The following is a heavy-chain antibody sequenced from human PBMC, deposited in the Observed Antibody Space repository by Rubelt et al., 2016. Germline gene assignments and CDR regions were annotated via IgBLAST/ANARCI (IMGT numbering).Heavy chain of an antibody. CDR1: GFTFSSYG. J-gene: IGHJ5*02. CDR3: ARGPGMAS. CDR2: ISYDGSNK. D-gene: IGHD2-8*01. V-gene: IGHV3-30*03. Sequence: GRSLRLSCAASGFTFSSYGMHWVRQAPGKGLEWVAVISYDGSNKYYADSVKGRFTISRDNSKNTLYLQMNSLRAEDTAVYYCARGPGMASWGQGTLVTVSS.